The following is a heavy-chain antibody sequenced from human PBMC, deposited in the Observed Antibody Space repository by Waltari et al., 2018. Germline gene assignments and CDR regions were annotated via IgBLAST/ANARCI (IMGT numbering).Heavy chain of an antibody. CDR3: AHTRGAGCYECMDV. Sequence: QITLKESGPTLVKPIQTLTLTCSFSGFSLSTTGVGVGWIRQPPGKALEWLALVYWNDDKRYSPSLKSRLTITKDTSKNHVVLTMTTMDPVDTATYYCAHTRGAGCYECMDVWGQGTTVTVSS. V-gene: IGHV2-5*01. CDR1: GFSLSTTGVG. CDR2: VYWNDDK. J-gene: IGHJ6*02. D-gene: IGHD2-15*01.